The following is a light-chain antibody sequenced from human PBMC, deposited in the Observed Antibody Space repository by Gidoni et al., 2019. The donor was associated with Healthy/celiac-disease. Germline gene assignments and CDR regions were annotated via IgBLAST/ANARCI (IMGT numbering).Light chain of an antibody. CDR3: QVWDSSSDHPVV. CDR2: DDS. J-gene: IGLJ2*01. Sequence: YVLTQPPSVSVAPGQTARITCGGHHIGSKSVHWYQQKPGQAPVLVVYDDSDRPSGIPERFSGSNSGNTATLTISRVDAGDEADYYCQVWDSSSDHPVVFGGGTKLTVL. V-gene: IGLV3-21*02. CDR1: HIGSKS.